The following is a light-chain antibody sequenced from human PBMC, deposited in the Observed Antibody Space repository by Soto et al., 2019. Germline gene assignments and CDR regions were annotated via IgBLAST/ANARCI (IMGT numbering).Light chain of an antibody. CDR3: QQCSSSSRLT. J-gene: IGKJ4*01. CDR2: GAS. Sequence: EIVLTQSPGTLSLSPREIATLSCRATQSVSSSYLAWYQQKPGQATRLLIYGASSRAIGIPDRFSGSGSGTDLALTMSRLDPEQFAGYYCQQCSSSSRLTCGGGTKVEI. CDR1: QSVSSSY. V-gene: IGKV3-20*01.